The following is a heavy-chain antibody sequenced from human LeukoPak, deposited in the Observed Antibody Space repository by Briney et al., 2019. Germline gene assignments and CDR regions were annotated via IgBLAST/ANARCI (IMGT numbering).Heavy chain of an antibody. CDR1: GYTFTSYG. Sequence: ASVKVSCKASGYTFTSYGISWVRQAPGQGLEWMGWISAYNGNTNYAQKLQGRVTMTTDTSTSTAYMELRSLRSDDTAVYYCAKIGAAARRTPNPRWFDPWGQGTLVTVSS. D-gene: IGHD6-6*01. V-gene: IGHV1-18*01. J-gene: IGHJ5*02. CDR2: ISAYNGNT. CDR3: AKIGAAARRTPNPRWFDP.